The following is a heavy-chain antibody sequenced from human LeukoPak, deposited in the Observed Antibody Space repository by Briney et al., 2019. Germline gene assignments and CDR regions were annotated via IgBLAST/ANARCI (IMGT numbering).Heavy chain of an antibody. Sequence: SETLSLTCAVYGGSFSGYYWSWIRQPPGKGLEWIGENNHSGSTNYNPSLKSRVTISVDTSKNQFSLKLSSVTAADTAVYYCATALDRYYDSSGYYGIDYWGQGTLVTVSS. D-gene: IGHD3-22*01. V-gene: IGHV4-34*01. J-gene: IGHJ4*02. CDR2: NNHSGST. CDR1: GGSFSGYY. CDR3: ATALDRYYDSSGYYGIDY.